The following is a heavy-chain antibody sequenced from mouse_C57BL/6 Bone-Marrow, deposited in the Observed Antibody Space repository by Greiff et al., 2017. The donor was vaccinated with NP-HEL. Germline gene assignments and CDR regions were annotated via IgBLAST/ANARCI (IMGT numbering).Heavy chain of an antibody. CDR3: ARDRLDYGFDY. CDR1: GFTFSSYA. Sequence: EVMLVESGGGLVKPGGSLKLSCAASGFTFSSYAMSWVRQTPDKRLEWVATISDGGSYTYYPDNVKGRFTISRDNAKNNLYLQMSHLKSEDTAMYYCARDRLDYGFDYWGQGTTLTVSS. J-gene: IGHJ2*01. D-gene: IGHD1-1*01. CDR2: ISDGGSYT. V-gene: IGHV5-4*01.